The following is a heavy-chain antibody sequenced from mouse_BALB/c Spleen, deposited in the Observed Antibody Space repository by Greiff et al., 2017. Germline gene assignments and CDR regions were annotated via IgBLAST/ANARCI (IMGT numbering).Heavy chain of an antibody. CDR2: INPYYGST. CDR1: GYSFTDYI. Sequence: EVQLQQTGPELVKPGASVKISCKASGYSFTDYIMLWVKQSHGKSLEWIGNINPYYGSTSYNLKFKGKATLTVDKSSSTAYMQLNSLTSEDSAVYYCARDSSYYYAMDYWGQGTSVTVSS. V-gene: IGHV1-39*01. D-gene: IGHD3-2*01. J-gene: IGHJ4*01. CDR3: ARDSSYYYAMDY.